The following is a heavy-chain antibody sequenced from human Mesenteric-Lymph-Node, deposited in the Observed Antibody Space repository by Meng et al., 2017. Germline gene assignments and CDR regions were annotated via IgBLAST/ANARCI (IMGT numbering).Heavy chain of an antibody. CDR2: IIPIFGTA. J-gene: IGHJ5*02. D-gene: IGHD6-13*01. V-gene: IGHV1-69*06. CDR1: GGTFSSYD. CDR3: ARAGRSIAAAGTSLLPFDP. Sequence: SVKVSCKASGGTFSSYDINWVRQATGQGLEWMGGIIPIFGTANYAQKFQGRVTITADKSTSTAYMELSSLRSEDTAVYYCARAGRSIAAAGTSLLPFDPWGQGTLVTVSS.